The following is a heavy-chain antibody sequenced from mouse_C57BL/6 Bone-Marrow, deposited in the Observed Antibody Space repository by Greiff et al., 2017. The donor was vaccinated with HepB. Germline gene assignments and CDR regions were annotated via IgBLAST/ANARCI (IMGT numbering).Heavy chain of an antibody. CDR1: GYTFTDYY. CDR3: AYYSTLFAY. V-gene: IGHV1-26*01. CDR2: INPNNGGT. D-gene: IGHD2-5*01. J-gene: IGHJ3*01. Sequence: EVQLQQSGPELVKPGASVKISCKASGYTFTDYYMNWVKQSHGKSLEWIGDINPNNGGTSYNQKFKGKATLTVDKSSSTAYMELRSLTSEDSAVYYCAYYSTLFAYWGQGTLVTVSA.